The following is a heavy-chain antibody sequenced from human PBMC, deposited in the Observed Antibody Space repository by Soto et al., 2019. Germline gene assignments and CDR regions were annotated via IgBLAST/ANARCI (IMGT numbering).Heavy chain of an antibody. D-gene: IGHD2-15*01. CDR3: ARGYCSGGSCYFDY. J-gene: IGHJ4*02. CDR1: GYTFTSYG. V-gene: IGHV1-18*04. CDR2: ISAYNGNT. Sequence: ALVKVSCKASGYTFTSYGISWVRQAPGQGLEWMGWISAYNGNTNYAQKLQGRVTMTTDTSTSTAYMGLRSLRSDDTAVYYCARGYCSGGSCYFDYWGQGTRVTVSA.